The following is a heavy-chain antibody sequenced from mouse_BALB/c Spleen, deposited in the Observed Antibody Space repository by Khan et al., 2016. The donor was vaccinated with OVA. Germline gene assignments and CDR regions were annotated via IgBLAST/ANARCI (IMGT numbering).Heavy chain of an antibody. CDR2: ISYRGST. V-gene: IGHV3-2*02. J-gene: IGHJ2*01. CDR1: GYSITSGYG. Sequence: EVQLQESGPGLVKPSQSLSLTCTVTGYSITSGYGWNWIRQFPGNKLEWMGYISYRGSTNYNPSLTSRISITRDTPKNQFFLQLNSVTTEDAATYYCARTARIKYWGQGTTLTVSS. D-gene: IGHD3-3*01. CDR3: ARTARIKY.